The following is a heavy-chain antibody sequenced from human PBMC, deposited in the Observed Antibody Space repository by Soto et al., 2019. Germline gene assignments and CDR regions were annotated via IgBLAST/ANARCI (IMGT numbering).Heavy chain of an antibody. CDR1: GFTFSSYG. J-gene: IGHJ6*02. D-gene: IGHD6-19*01. CDR3: ARDYYAYSSGFNSYYYYGMDG. V-gene: IGHV3-30*19. Sequence: GGSLRLSCAASGFTFSSYGMHWVRQAPGKGLEWVAVIWYDGSNKYYADSVKGRFTISRDNAKNSLYLQMNSLRAEDTAVYYCARDYYAYSSGFNSYYYYGMDGWGQRTTVTVSS. CDR2: IWYDGSNK.